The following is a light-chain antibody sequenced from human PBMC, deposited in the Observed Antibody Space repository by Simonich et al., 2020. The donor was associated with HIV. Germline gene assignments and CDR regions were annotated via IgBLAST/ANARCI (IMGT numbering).Light chain of an antibody. CDR2: DAS. CDR1: QSVSSSY. Sequence: EIVLTQSPGTLSLSPGERATLSCRASQSVSSSYLAWYQQKPGLAPRLLIYDASSRAIGIPDRFSGIGSGTDFTLTISRLEPEDFAVYYCQQYGRSPPITFGQGTRLEIK. J-gene: IGKJ5*01. CDR3: QQYGRSPPIT. V-gene: IGKV3D-20*01.